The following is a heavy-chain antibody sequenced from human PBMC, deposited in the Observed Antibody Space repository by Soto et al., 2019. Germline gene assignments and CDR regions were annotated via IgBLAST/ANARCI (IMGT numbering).Heavy chain of an antibody. CDR1: GFTFSNYG. J-gene: IGHJ3*02. D-gene: IGHD2-15*01. CDR2: LSYDGNNK. Sequence: GGSLRLSCAASGFTFSNYGMHWVRQAPGKGLEWVAVLSYDGNNKYYADSVKGRFTISRDNSKDTLYLQMNSLRAEDTAVYYCANNLRCYDKDPFYIWGQGSMVTVSS. CDR3: ANNLRCYDKDPFYI. V-gene: IGHV3-30*18.